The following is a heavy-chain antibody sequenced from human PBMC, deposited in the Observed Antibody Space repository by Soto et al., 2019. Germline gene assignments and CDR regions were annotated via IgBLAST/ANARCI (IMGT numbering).Heavy chain of an antibody. CDR2: IYWNDDK. D-gene: IGHD4-17*01. CDR1: GFSLSTGGRG. V-gene: IGHV2-5*01. J-gene: IGHJ5*02. Sequence: QITLKESGPTLVKPTQALTLTCSFSGFSLSTGGRGVGWIRQPPGKALEWVALIYWNDDKRFSPSLRSRLTITKDTCKNQVVLTMTNVDPVDTATYYCAHRGYGDYPRDNWFDPWGQGTLVTVSS. CDR3: AHRGYGDYPRDNWFDP.